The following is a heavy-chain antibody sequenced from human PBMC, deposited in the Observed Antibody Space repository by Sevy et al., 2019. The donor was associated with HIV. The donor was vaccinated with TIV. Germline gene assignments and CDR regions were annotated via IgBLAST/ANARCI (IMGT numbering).Heavy chain of an antibody. CDR1: GFTFSSYA. Sequence: GGSLRLSCAASGFTFSSYAMHWVRQAPGKGLEWVAVISYDGSNKYYADSMKGRFTISRDNSKNTLYLQMNSLRAEDTAVYYCARDWRSPHDYWGQGTLVTVSS. CDR2: ISYDGSNK. J-gene: IGHJ4*02. CDR3: ARDWRSPHDY. V-gene: IGHV3-30-3*01.